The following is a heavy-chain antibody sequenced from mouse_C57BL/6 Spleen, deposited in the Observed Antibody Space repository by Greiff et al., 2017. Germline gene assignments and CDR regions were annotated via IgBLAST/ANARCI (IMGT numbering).Heavy chain of an antibody. CDR2: IYPGSGST. CDR3: ARCLNWDGYFEV. V-gene: IGHV1-55*01. D-gene: IGHD4-1*01. J-gene: IGHJ1*03. Sequence: QVQLQQSGAELVKPGASVKMSCKASGYTFTSYWITWVKQRPGQGLEWIGDIYPGSGSTNYNEKFKSKATLTVDTSSSTAYMQLSSLTSEDSAVYYCARCLNWDGYFEVWGTGTTVTVSS. CDR1: GYTFTSYW.